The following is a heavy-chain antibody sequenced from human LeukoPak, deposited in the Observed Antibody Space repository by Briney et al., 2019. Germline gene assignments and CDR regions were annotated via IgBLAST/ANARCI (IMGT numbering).Heavy chain of an antibody. J-gene: IGHJ4*02. D-gene: IGHD5-12*01. CDR1: GFTFSSYA. V-gene: IGHV3-30-3*01. Sequence: GRSLRLCCAASGFTFSSYAMHWVRQAPGKGLEWVAVISYDGSNKYYADSVKGRFTISRDNSENTLYLQMNSLRGEDTAVYYCARGALGYSGYDQTFDYWGQGTLVTVSS. CDR2: ISYDGSNK. CDR3: ARGALGYSGYDQTFDY.